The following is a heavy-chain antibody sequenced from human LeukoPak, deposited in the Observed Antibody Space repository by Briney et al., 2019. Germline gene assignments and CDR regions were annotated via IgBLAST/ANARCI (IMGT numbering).Heavy chain of an antibody. D-gene: IGHD1-20*01. CDR2: TYYESKWKN. CDR3: VGYNWGAGRSFDI. V-gene: IGHV6-1*01. Sequence: SQTLSLTCAISGDSVSSNNIAWNWIRQSPSRGLEWLGRTYYESKWKNDYALSVKSRIIITPDTSKNQFSLQLNSVTPEDTAVYFCVGYNWGAGRSFDIWGHGTVVIVS. CDR1: GDSVSSNNIA. J-gene: IGHJ3*02.